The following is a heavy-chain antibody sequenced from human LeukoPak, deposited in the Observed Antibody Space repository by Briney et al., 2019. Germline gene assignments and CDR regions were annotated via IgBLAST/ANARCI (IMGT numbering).Heavy chain of an antibody. Sequence: PSETLSLTCAVYGGSFSGYYWSWIRQPPGKGLEWIGEINHSGSTNYNPSLKSRVTISVDTSKNQCSLKLSSVTAADTAVYYCARGRWELPFDYWGQGTLVTVSS. CDR2: INHSGST. J-gene: IGHJ4*02. CDR3: ARGRWELPFDY. CDR1: GGSFSGYY. V-gene: IGHV4-34*01. D-gene: IGHD2-15*01.